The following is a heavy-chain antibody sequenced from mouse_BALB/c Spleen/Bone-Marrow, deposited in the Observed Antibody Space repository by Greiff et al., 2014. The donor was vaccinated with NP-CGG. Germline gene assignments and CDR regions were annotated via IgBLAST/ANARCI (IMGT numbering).Heavy chain of an antibody. Sequence: VQLQQSGPELVKPGASVKISCKASGYTFTDYNMHWVQQSHGKSLEWIGYIYPYNGGTGYNQKFKSKATLTVDNSSSTAYMELHSLTSEESAVYSGASRCITTAAWFAYWGQGTLVTVSA. D-gene: IGHD1-2*01. CDR3: ASRCITTAAWFAY. V-gene: IGHV1S29*02. CDR2: IYPYNGGT. J-gene: IGHJ3*01. CDR1: GYTFTDYN.